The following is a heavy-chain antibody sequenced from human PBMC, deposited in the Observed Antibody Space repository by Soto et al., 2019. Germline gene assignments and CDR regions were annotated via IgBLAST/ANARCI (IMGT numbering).Heavy chain of an antibody. V-gene: IGHV4-4*02. D-gene: IGHD3-10*01. J-gene: IGHJ5*02. CDR2: IYHSGST. Sequence: QVQLQESGPGLVKPSGTLSLTCAVSGGSISSSNWWSWVRQPPGKGLEWIGEIYHSGSTNYNPSLKRRVTQXXDXHXXQSPLQLSSVTAAHTAVYYCARDLFYGSGSYSFDPWGQGTLVTVSS. CDR3: ARDLFYGSGSYSFDP. CDR1: GGSISSSNW.